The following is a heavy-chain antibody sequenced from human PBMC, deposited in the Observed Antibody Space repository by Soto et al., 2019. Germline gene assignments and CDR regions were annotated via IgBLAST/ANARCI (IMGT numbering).Heavy chain of an antibody. CDR1: GFTFSSYW. V-gene: IGHV3-7*01. D-gene: IGHD3-22*01. CDR3: ARGGYYLLDAFDI. CDR2: IKQEGSEK. Sequence: GGSLRLSYAASGFTFSSYWMSWVRQAPGKGLEWVADIKQEGSEKYYVDSVKGRFTISRDNAKNTLYLQMNSLRAEDTAVYYCARGGYYLLDAFDIWGQGTMVTVSS. J-gene: IGHJ3*02.